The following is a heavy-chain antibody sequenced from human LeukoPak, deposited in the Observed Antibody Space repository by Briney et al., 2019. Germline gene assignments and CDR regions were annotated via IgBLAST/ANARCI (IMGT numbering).Heavy chain of an antibody. Sequence: GASVKVSCKASGGTFSSYAISWVRQTPGQGLEWMGRIIPLLGIANYAQKFQGRVTITADKSTSTAYMELSSLRSEDTAVYYRARESGPYYYGSGSYYNWDFDYWGQGTLVSVSS. CDR1: GGTFSSYA. J-gene: IGHJ4*02. CDR3: ARESGPYYYGSGSYYNWDFDY. D-gene: IGHD3-10*01. V-gene: IGHV1-69*04. CDR2: IIPLLGIA.